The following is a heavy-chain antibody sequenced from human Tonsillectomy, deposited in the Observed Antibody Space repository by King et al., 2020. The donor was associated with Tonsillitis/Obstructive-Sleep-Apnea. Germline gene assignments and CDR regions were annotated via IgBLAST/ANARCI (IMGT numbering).Heavy chain of an antibody. CDR2: ISAHNGHT. J-gene: IGHJ4*02. CDR3: ARDSMSHYYDSSAYYTFNY. D-gene: IGHD3-22*01. V-gene: IGHV1-18*01. Sequence: QLVQSGAEVKKPGASVKVSCKASGYTFNNYGISWVRQAPGQGLEWMAWISAHNGHTNYAQKLQGRVTMTTDASTSTAYIELRSLRSDDTAVYYCARDSMSHYYDSSAYYTFNYWGQGTLVTVSS. CDR1: GYTFNNYG.